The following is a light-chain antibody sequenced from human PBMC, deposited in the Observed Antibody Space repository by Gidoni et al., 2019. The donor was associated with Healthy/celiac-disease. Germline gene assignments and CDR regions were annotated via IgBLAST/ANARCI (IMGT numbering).Light chain of an antibody. CDR3: QQYYSTPIT. Sequence: DIVMTQSPDSLAVSLGARATINCKSSQSVLYSSNNKNYLAWYQQKPGQPPKLLIYWASTRESGVPDRFSGSGSGTDFTLTSSSLQAEDVAVYYCQQYYSTPITFGQXTRLEIK. CDR2: WAS. CDR1: QSVLYSSNNKNY. V-gene: IGKV4-1*01. J-gene: IGKJ5*01.